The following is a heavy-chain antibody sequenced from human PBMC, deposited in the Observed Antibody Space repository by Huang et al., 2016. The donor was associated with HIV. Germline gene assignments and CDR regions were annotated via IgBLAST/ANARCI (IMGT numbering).Heavy chain of an antibody. CDR3: ATSTPDVGAGVLRSAFDI. V-gene: IGHV1-24*01. CDR2: CEPEEGET. Sequence: QVQLVESGAELKKPGASVRVSCKVSGYTVSELSLHWVRQAPEKGLEWMGGCEPEEGETIYAQRLQGRVTMTEDTSTDTAYMELSSLRPEDTAVYYCATSTPDVGAGVLRSAFDIWGQGTMVTVSS. CDR1: GYTVSELS. J-gene: IGHJ3*02. D-gene: IGHD2-15*01.